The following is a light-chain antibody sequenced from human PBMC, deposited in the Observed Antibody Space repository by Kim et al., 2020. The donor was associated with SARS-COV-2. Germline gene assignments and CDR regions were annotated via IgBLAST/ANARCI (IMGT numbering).Light chain of an antibody. CDR2: GAS. J-gene: IGKJ1*01. CDR3: QQYGSSPGT. V-gene: IGKV3-20*01. CDR1: HGVSSSY. Sequence: STGERTTLSCRASHGVSSSYLAWYQQKPGQAPRLLIYGASSRATGIPDSVSGSGSGTDFTLTISRLEPEDFAVYYCQQYGSSPGTFGQGTKVDIK.